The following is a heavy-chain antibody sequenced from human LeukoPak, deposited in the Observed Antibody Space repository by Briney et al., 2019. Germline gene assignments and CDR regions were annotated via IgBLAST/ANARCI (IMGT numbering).Heavy chain of an antibody. J-gene: IGHJ5*02. Sequence: SETLSLTCTVSGGSISSSSYYWGWIRQPPGKGLEWIGSSYYSGTTYYNPSLKRRVTISVDTSKNQFSLKLSSVTAADTAVYYCARVRGETYYYDSSGYYPFDPWGQGTLVTVSS. D-gene: IGHD3-22*01. CDR2: SYYSGTT. V-gene: IGHV4-39*07. CDR1: GGSISSSSYY. CDR3: ARVRGETYYYDSSGYYPFDP.